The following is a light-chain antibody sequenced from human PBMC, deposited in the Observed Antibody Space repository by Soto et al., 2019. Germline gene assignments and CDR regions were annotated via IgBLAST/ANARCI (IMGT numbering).Light chain of an antibody. V-gene: IGLV2-23*03. CDR3: CSYADTSTFWVV. CDR1: SSDFGGYNV. CDR2: EGT. J-gene: IGLJ3*02. Sequence: QSALTQPASVSGSPEQSITISCSGTSSDFGGYNVVSWYQQHPGKAPKLIIYEGTKRPSGVSNRFSGSKSGNAASLTISGLQTEDEADYYCCSYADTSTFWVVFGGGTKLTVL.